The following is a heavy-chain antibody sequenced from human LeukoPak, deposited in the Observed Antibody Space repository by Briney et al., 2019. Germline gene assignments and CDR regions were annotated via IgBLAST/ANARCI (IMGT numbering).Heavy chain of an antibody. CDR1: GGSISSSSYY. V-gene: IGHV4-39*01. D-gene: IGHD2-2*01. J-gene: IGHJ4*02. Sequence: SETLSLTCTVSGGSISSSSYYWGWIRQPPGKGLEWIGTIYYRGSTYYNPSLTSRVTISVDTSKNQFSLKVSSVTAADTAVYYCASTMYCSSTSCLRFDYWGQGTLVTVSS. CDR3: ASTMYCSSTSCLRFDY. CDR2: IYYRGST.